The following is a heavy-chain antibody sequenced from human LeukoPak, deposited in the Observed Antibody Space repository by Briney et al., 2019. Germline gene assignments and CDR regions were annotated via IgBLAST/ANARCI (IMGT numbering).Heavy chain of an antibody. CDR1: GFTFSDYY. Sequence: PGGSLRLSCTASGFTFSDYYVTWIRQAPGKGLEWVSAISGSGGSTYYADSVKGRFTISRDNSKNTLYLQMNSLRAEDTAVYYCAAQVGAPTGFDYWGQGTPVTVSS. CDR3: AAQVGAPTGFDY. CDR2: ISGSGGST. J-gene: IGHJ4*02. V-gene: IGHV3-23*01. D-gene: IGHD1-26*01.